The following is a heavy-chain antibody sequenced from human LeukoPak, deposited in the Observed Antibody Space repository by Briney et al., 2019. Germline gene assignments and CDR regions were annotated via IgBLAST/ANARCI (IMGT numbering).Heavy chain of an antibody. J-gene: IGHJ4*02. CDR2: IIPILGIA. CDR1: GGTFSSYA. CDR3: ARVAGISMVRGVLDY. Sequence: ASVKVSCKASGGTFSSYAISWVRQAPGQGLEWMGRIIPILGIANYAQKFQGRVTITADESTSTAYMELSSLRSEDTAVYYCARVAGISMVRGVLDYWGQGTLVTVSS. D-gene: IGHD3-10*01. V-gene: IGHV1-69*04.